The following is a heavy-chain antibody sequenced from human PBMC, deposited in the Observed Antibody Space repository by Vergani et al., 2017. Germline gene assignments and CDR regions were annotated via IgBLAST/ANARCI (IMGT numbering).Heavy chain of an antibody. D-gene: IGHD5-18*01. CDR3: ARDRSPYSYGYYY. CDR2: ISYDGSKK. V-gene: IGHV3-30-3*01. Sequence: QVQLVESGGGVVQPGRSLRLSCAASGFTFSSYAMHWVRQAPGKGLEWVAVISYDGSKKYYADSVKGRFTISRDNAKHSLYLQMNSLRAEDTAVYYCARDRSPYSYGYYYWGQGTLVTVSS. J-gene: IGHJ4*02. CDR1: GFTFSSYA.